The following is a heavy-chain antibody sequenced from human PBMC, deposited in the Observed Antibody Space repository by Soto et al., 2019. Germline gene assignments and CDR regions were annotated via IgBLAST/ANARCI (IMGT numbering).Heavy chain of an antibody. CDR3: AREGPSQWLHIFDY. Sequence: QVQLQESGPGLVKPSETLSLTCTVSGGSISSYYWSWIRQPPGKGLEWIGYIYYSGSTNYNPSLKSRVTISVDTSKNQFSLKLSSVTAADTAVYYCAREGPSQWLHIFDYWGQGTLVTVSS. CDR1: GGSISSYY. V-gene: IGHV4-59*01. CDR2: IYYSGST. D-gene: IGHD5-12*01. J-gene: IGHJ4*02.